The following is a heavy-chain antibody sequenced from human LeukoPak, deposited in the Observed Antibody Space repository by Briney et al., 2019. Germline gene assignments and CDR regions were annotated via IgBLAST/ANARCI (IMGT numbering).Heavy chain of an antibody. CDR2: IKTDGSEI. D-gene: IGHD1-26*01. CDR1: GITFTKAW. Sequence: GGSLRLSCAASGITFTKAWMTWVRQAPGKGLEWVANIKTDGSEIYYEDFAKGRFTISRDNAKNSLYLQMNSLRVDDTAVYYCARDLNWETYWGQGTLVSVSS. V-gene: IGHV3-7*01. J-gene: IGHJ4*02. CDR3: ARDLNWETY.